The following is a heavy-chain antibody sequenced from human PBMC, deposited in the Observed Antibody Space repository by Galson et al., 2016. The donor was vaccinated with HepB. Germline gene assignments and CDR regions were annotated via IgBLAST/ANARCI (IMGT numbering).Heavy chain of an antibody. V-gene: IGHV4-38-2*02. CDR1: GFSISSGFY. CDR3: ARWWGAGSYFDY. CDR2: IYHSGST. J-gene: IGHJ4*02. Sequence: SETLSLTCSVSGFSISSGFYWGWIRQPPGKGLEWIGNIYHSGSTYYTPSLKSRVTISVDTSKNQFSLKLSSMTAADTAVYYCARWWGAGSYFDYWGQGTLVTVSS. D-gene: IGHD1-26*01.